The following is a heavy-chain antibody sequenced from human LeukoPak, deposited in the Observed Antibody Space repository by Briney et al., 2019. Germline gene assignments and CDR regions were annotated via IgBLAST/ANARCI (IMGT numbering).Heavy chain of an antibody. CDR1: GDSINNYY. Sequence: PSETLSLTCTVSGDSINNYYWSWIRQPPGKGLEWIGYIYYSGRTNYNPSLKSRVTILVDTSKNQFSLKLSSVTAADTAVYYCARVFRGSSGYYSGWSYFDYWGQGTLVTVSS. D-gene: IGHD3-22*01. J-gene: IGHJ4*02. CDR2: IYYSGRT. V-gene: IGHV4-59*12. CDR3: ARVFRGSSGYYSGWSYFDY.